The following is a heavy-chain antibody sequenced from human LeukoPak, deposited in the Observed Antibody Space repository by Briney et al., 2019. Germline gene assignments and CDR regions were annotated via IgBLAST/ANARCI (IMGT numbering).Heavy chain of an antibody. CDR1: GGSISSYY. Sequence: SETLSLTCTVSGGSISSYYWSWIRQPAGKGLEWIGRIYTSGSTNYNPSLKSRVTVSVDTSKNQFSLKLSSVTAADTAVYYCACREVAGTSGYGMDVWGQGTTVTVSS. J-gene: IGHJ6*02. D-gene: IGHD6-19*01. CDR2: IYTSGST. CDR3: ACREVAGTSGYGMDV. V-gene: IGHV4-4*07.